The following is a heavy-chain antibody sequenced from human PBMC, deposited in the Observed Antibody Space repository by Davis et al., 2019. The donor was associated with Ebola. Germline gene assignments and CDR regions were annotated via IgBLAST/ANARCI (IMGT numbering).Heavy chain of an antibody. CDR2: ISYDGSNK. CDR1: GFTFSSYG. D-gene: IGHD3-10*01. CDR3: ARDMVFVGFGELVVRYYYYGMDV. Sequence: PGGSLRLSCAASGFTFSSYGMHWVRQAPGKGLEWVAVISYDGSNKYYADSVKGRFTISRDNSKNTLYLQMNSLRAEDTGVYYCARDMVFVGFGELVVRYYYYGMDVWGQGTTVTVSS. J-gene: IGHJ6*02. V-gene: IGHV3-30*03.